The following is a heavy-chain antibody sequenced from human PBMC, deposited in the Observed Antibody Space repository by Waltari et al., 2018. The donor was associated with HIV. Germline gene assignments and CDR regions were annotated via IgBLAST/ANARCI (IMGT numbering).Heavy chain of an antibody. V-gene: IGHV1-18*01. CDR2: ISGYNANT. Sequence: QVHLVLSGAEVKMPGASVRVSCKTSGYIFTNYGVSWVRQAPGQGLEWLGWISGYNANTNYAQRLQGRVTLTTDTSTSTAYMELRSLRSDDTAVYYCARGLGGSYYYGVDVWGQGTTVTVS. CDR3: ARGLGGSYYYGVDV. J-gene: IGHJ6*02. CDR1: GYIFTNYG.